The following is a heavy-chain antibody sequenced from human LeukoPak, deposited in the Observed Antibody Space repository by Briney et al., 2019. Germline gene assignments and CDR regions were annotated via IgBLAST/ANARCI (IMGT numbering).Heavy chain of an antibody. V-gene: IGHV3-43*01. D-gene: IGHD3-22*01. Sequence: GGSLRLSCAASGFTFDDYTMHWVRQAPGKGLEWVSLISWDGGRTYYADSVKGRLTISRDNSKNSLYLQMNSLKTEDTALYYCAKEILIHYYESSGWDHWGQGTLVTVSS. CDR3: AKEILIHYYESSGWDH. J-gene: IGHJ4*02. CDR1: GFTFDDYT. CDR2: ISWDGGRT.